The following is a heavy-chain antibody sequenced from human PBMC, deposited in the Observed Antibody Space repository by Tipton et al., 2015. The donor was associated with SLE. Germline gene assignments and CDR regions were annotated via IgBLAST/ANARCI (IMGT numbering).Heavy chain of an antibody. CDR2: IYHSGST. CDR3: ARGGGVGATAFDY. J-gene: IGHJ4*02. V-gene: IGHV4-38-2*01. Sequence: TLSLTCAVSGYSISSGYYWGWIRQPPGKGLEWIGSIYHSGSTYYNPSLKSRVTISVDTSKNQFSLKLSSVTAADTAVYYCARGGGVGATAFDYWGQGTLVTVSS. CDR1: GYSISSGYY. D-gene: IGHD1-26*01.